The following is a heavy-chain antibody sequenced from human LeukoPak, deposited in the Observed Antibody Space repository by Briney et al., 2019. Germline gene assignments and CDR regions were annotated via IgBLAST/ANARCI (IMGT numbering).Heavy chain of an antibody. D-gene: IGHD6-19*01. Sequence: SETLSLTCTVSGGSVSSGDYYWTWIRQPAGKGLEWIGRIYTSGSTTYSPSLKSRVTILVDTSKNQFSLRLTSVTAADTAVYYCAGRMAVAGFDYWGQGTLVTVSS. CDR3: AGRMAVAGFDY. J-gene: IGHJ4*02. V-gene: IGHV4-61*02. CDR2: IYTSGST. CDR1: GGSVSSGDYY.